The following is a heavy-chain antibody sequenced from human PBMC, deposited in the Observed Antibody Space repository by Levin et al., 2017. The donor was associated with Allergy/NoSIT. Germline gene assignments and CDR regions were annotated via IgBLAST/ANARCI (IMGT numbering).Heavy chain of an antibody. Sequence: GGSLRLSCAASGFTFSSYWMSWVRQAPGKGLEWVANIKQDGSEKYYVDSVKGRFTISRDNAKNSLYLQMNSLRAEDTAVYYCARDPDYYDSRDGRGRNYWGQGTLVTVSS. V-gene: IGHV3-7*04. CDR2: IKQDGSEK. D-gene: IGHD3-22*01. J-gene: IGHJ4*02. CDR1: GFTFSSYW. CDR3: ARDPDYYDSRDGRGRNY.